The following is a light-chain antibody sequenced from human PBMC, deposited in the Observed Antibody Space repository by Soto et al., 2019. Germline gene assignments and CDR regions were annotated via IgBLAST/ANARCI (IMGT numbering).Light chain of an antibody. CDR2: VGTGEIVG. V-gene: IGLV9-49*01. CDR1: SGYSDYK. J-gene: IGLJ2*01. CDR3: GADHGSGSNFVVV. Sequence: PVLTQPPSASASLGASVTLTCTLSSGYSDYKVEWYQQRPGKGPRFVMRVGTGEIVGSKGDGIPDRFSVLGSGLNRNLTIKNIQEEDEGDYHCGADHGSGSNFVVVFGGGTKVTVL.